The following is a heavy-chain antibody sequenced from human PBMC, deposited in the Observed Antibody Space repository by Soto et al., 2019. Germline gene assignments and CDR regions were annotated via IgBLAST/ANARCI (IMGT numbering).Heavy chain of an antibody. CDR2: ISGNGIST. D-gene: IGHD3-9*01. J-gene: IGHJ4*02. CDR1: GFTFNNYA. V-gene: IGHV3-23*01. Sequence: PGGSLRLSCAASGFTFNNYAMSWVRQAPGKGLEWVSAISGNGISTYYADSVRGRFTISRDNVNDTLYLQMNNLRAEDSGLYYCTRGQRPISTGKGAYWGQGTQVTVSS. CDR3: TRGQRPISTGKGAY.